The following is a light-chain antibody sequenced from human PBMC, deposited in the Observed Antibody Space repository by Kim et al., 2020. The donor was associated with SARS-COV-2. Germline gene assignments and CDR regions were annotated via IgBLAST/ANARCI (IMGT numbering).Light chain of an antibody. Sequence: SGSPGERATHSCRARQSGSSHLAWYQQKPGQAPRLLIYGASTRATGIPSRFSGSGSGTEFTLTISSLQSEDFAVYSCQQYNNWPYTFGQGTKLEI. CDR2: GAS. CDR1: QSGSSH. CDR3: QQYNNWPYT. V-gene: IGKV3-15*01. J-gene: IGKJ2*01.